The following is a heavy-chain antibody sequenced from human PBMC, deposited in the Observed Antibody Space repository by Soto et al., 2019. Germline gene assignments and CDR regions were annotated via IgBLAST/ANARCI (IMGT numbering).Heavy chain of an antibody. CDR3: AKAVGPLAPSSRVFDC. CDR2: ISGSGDSI. D-gene: IGHD1-26*01. CDR1: GFTFSNSA. Sequence: GGSLRLSCAASGFTFSNSAMNWVRQVPGKGLEWVSIISGSGDSIYYADSVKGRFTISRDNSRNTVYLQMSSLRADDTAVYFCAKAVGPLAPSSRVFDCWGQGTLVTVYS. J-gene: IGHJ4*02. V-gene: IGHV3-23*01.